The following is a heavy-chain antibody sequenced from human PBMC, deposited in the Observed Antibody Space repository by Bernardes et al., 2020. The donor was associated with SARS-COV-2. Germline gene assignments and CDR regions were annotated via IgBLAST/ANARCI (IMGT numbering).Heavy chain of an antibody. Sequence: GSLRLSCSASTFTFSNYGMHWVRQAPGKGLEWVAVISYDGNNKYYADSVQGRFTISRDNSKNTLYLQMNSLRAEDTAVYYCAKGIAVAGYYYAMDVWGQGTTVTVSS. CDR3: AKGIAVAGYYYAMDV. J-gene: IGHJ6*02. D-gene: IGHD6-19*01. CDR2: ISYDGNNK. CDR1: TFTFSNYG. V-gene: IGHV3-30*18.